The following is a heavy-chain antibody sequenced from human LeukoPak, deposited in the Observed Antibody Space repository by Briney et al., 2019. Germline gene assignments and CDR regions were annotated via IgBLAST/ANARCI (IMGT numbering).Heavy chain of an antibody. CDR2: ISSSGSTI. J-gene: IGHJ4*02. CDR1: GFTFSDYY. D-gene: IGHD6-13*01. CDR3: ARFRLGFWSSSWYGVDY. V-gene: IGHV3-11*01. Sequence: GGSLRLSCAASGFTFSDYYMSWIRQAPGKGLEWVSYISSSGSTIYYADSVKGRFTISRDNAKNSLYLQMNSLRAEDTAVYYCARFRLGFWSSSWYGVDYWGQGTLVTVSS.